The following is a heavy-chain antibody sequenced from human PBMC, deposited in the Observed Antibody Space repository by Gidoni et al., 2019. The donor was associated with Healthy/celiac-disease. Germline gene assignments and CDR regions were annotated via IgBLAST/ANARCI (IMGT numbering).Heavy chain of an antibody. V-gene: IGHV3-30*04. D-gene: IGHD1-1*01. CDR2: ISYDGSNK. CDR1: GFTFSSYA. J-gene: IGHJ3*02. CDR3: AWYNWNDYLGAFDI. Sequence: QVQLVESGGGVVQPGRSLRLSCAASGFTFSSYAMHWVRQAPGKGLEGVAVISYDGSNKYYADSVKGRFTISRDNSKNTLYLQMNSLRAEDTAVYYCAWYNWNDYLGAFDIWGQGTMVTVSS.